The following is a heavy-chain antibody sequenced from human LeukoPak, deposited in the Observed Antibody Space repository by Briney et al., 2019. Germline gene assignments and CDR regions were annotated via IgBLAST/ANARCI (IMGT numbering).Heavy chain of an antibody. V-gene: IGHV3-48*01. CDR1: GFTFSNYG. D-gene: IGHD3-10*01. Sequence: PGGSLRLSCAASGFTFSNYGINWVRQAPGKGLEWVSYISGSSDVIYYAGSVKGRFTISRDNAKNSLYLQMNSLRAEDTAVYYCARDLRSHMVDFDYWGQGTLVTVSS. J-gene: IGHJ4*02. CDR2: ISGSSDVI. CDR3: ARDLRSHMVDFDY.